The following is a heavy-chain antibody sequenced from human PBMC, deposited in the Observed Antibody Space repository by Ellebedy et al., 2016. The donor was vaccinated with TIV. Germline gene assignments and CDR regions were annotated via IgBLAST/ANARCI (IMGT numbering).Heavy chain of an antibody. J-gene: IGHJ4*02. Sequence: PGGSLRLSCAASGFTFGNYWMRWVRQAPGKGLEWVSVIYSGGNTFYAESVKGRFTISRDSSQNTLYLQMDSLRAEDTAVYYCASSPSQGYWGQGTLVTVSS. CDR1: GFTFGNYW. V-gene: IGHV3-53*01. CDR3: ASSPSQGY. CDR2: IYSGGNT.